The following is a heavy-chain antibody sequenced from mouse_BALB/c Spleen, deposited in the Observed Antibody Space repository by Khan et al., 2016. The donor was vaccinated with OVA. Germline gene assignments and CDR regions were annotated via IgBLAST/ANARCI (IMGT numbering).Heavy chain of an antibody. CDR2: ISYSDST. CDR3: ARGNYYGYYFDY. D-gene: IGHD1-1*01. CDR1: GYSITSNYA. V-gene: IGHV3-2*02. J-gene: IGHJ2*01. Sequence: EVQLQESGPGLVKPSQSLSLTCTVTGYSITSNYAWNWIRQFPGNKLEWMGYISYSDSTSYNPSLQSRISITRDTSQNHFFLQLNSVTTEDTATDYCARGNYYGYYFDYWGQGTTLTVSS.